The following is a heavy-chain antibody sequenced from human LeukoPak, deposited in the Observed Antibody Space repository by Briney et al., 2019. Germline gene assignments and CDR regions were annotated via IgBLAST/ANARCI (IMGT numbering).Heavy chain of an antibody. D-gene: IGHD5-12*01. CDR2: ISTTNTI. CDR3: AGQRSGYDFDH. Sequence: GGSLRLSCAASGFTFSSYPMSWVRQAPGKGLEWVSYISTTNTIYYRDSVKGRFTISRDNAKNLLYLQMNSLRAEDTAVYYCAGQRSGYDFDHWGQGTPVTVSS. V-gene: IGHV3-48*01. J-gene: IGHJ4*02. CDR1: GFTFSSYP.